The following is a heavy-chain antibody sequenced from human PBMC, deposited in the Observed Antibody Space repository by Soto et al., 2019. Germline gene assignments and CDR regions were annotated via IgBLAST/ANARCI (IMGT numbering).Heavy chain of an antibody. Sequence: GGSLRLSCAASGFTFSSYAMSWVRQAPGKGLEWVSAISWNSGSIGYADSVKGRFTISRDNAKNSLYLQMNSLRAEDTALYYCAKGAWRGYSYPIDYWGQGTLVTVSS. CDR1: GFTFSSYA. D-gene: IGHD5-18*01. CDR2: ISWNSGSI. CDR3: AKGAWRGYSYPIDY. V-gene: IGHV3-9*01. J-gene: IGHJ4*02.